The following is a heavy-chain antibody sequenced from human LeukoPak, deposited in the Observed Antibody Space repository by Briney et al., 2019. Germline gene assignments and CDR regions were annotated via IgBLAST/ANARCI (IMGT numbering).Heavy chain of an antibody. D-gene: IGHD5-18*01. CDR2: LNPSGGSS. J-gene: IGHJ4*02. Sequence: GASVKVSCKASGYTVTSYYMHWVRQAPGQGLEWMAILNPSGGSSNYAQKFQGRATLTRATSTGTVYMELSSLRSEDTAVYYCARGRQYSYGLDYGDYWGQGTLVTVSS. CDR1: GYTVTSYY. CDR3: ARGRQYSYGLDYGDY. V-gene: IGHV1-46*01.